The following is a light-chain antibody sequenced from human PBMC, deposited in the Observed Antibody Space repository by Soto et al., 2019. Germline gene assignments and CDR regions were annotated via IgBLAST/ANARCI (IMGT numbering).Light chain of an antibody. J-gene: IGKJ1*01. CDR2: WPS. V-gene: IGKV4-1*01. Sequence: DIVMTQSPDSLAVSLGERATINCKSSQSLVYSANNKNYLAWYQQKPGQPPKLLIYWPSVRESGVPDRYSGRGSGTDFTFPISSSQAEYVAVSYCQQYFATLSTFGQGTKVEVK. CDR1: QSLVYSANNKNY. CDR3: QQYFATLST.